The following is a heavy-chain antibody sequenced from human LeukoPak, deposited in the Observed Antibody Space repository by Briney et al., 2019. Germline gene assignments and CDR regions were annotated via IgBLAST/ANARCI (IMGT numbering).Heavy chain of an antibody. V-gene: IGHV3-53*01. CDR2: IYAGGST. J-gene: IGHJ4*02. D-gene: IGHD1-26*01. CDR1: GFTVSSNY. Sequence: GGSLRLSCAASGFTVSSNYMSWVRQAPGKGLEWISVIYAGGSTNYADSVKGRFTISRDNSKNTLYLQMNSLRAEDTAVYYCAREWVYWGQGTLVTVSS. CDR3: AREWVY.